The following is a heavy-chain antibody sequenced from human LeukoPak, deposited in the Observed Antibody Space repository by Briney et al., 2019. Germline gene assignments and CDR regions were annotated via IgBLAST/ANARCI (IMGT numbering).Heavy chain of an antibody. J-gene: IGHJ5*02. Sequence: PSETLSLTCTVSGGSISSYYWGWIRQPPGKGLEWIGYIYASGSTNYNPSLNSRVTISVDTSMNQFSLKLSSVTAADTAVDYCARQTPRYIWNLPFDPWGQGTLVTVSS. D-gene: IGHD1-7*01. CDR3: ARQTPRYIWNLPFDP. V-gene: IGHV4-59*08. CDR2: IYASGST. CDR1: GGSISSYY.